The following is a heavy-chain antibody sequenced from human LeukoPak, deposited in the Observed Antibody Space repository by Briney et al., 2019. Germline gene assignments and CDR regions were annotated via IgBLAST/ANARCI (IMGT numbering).Heavy chain of an antibody. J-gene: IGHJ4*02. Sequence: HPGGSLRLSCAASGFTVSSNYMSWVRQAPGKGLEWVSVIYSGGSTYYADSVKGRFTISRDNSKNTLSLQMNSLRLEDTAVYSCAKDGGDYGDIRYWGQGTLVTVSS. CDR1: GFTVSSNY. CDR3: AKDGGDYGDIRY. V-gene: IGHV3-53*05. D-gene: IGHD4-17*01. CDR2: IYSGGST.